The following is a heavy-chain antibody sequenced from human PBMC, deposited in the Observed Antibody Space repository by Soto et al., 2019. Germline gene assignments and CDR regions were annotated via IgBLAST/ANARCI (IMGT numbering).Heavy chain of an antibody. CDR2: IYYSGST. J-gene: IGHJ5*02. Sequence: PSETLSLTCTVSGGSISSYYWSWIRQPPGKGLEWIGYIYYSGSTNYNPSLKSRVTISVDTSKNQFSLKLSSVTAADTAVYYCARFDSYYGSGSYYYNWFDPWGQGTLVTVSS. CDR3: ARFDSYYGSGSYYYNWFDP. V-gene: IGHV4-59*01. CDR1: GGSISSYY. D-gene: IGHD3-10*01.